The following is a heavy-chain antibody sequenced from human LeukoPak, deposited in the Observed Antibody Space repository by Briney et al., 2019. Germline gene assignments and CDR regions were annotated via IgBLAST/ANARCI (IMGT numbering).Heavy chain of an antibody. CDR1: GGSISSGGYY. CDR3: ARGASRHGNWFDP. J-gene: IGHJ5*02. CDR2: IYDRETT. V-gene: IGHV4-31*03. Sequence: PSETLSLTCTVSGGSISSGGYYWNWIRQHPGKGLERIGYIYDRETTYYNPSLQSRITMSLDTSKNQFSVKLNSVTAADTAVYYCARGASRHGNWFDPWGQGTLVTVSS.